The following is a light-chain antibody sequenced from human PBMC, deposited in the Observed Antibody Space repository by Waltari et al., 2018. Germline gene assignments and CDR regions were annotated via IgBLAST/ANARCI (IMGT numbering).Light chain of an antibody. CDR2: DVS. Sequence: QSALTQHASVSGSPGQSIHISRPGTSSHAGGHNHVSWYHQHPGKAPKLMIYDVSNRPSGVSTRFSGSKSGHTASLTISGLQAEDEAYYYCSSYISSSTLEVFGGGTSLTVL. V-gene: IGLV2-14*03. J-gene: IGLJ3*02. CDR3: SSYISSSTLEV. CDR1: SSHAGGHNH.